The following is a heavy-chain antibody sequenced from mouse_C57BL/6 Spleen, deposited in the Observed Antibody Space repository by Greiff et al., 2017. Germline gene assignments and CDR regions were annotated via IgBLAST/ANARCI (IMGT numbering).Heavy chain of an antibody. J-gene: IGHJ2*01. Sequence: EVQGVESGPELVKPGASVKISCKASGYSFTGYYMNWVKQSPEKSLEWIGEINPSTGGTTYNQKFKAKATLTVDKSSSTAYMQLKSLTSEDSAVYYCARRNDYDWEIFDYWGQGTTLTVSS. CDR1: GYSFTGYY. D-gene: IGHD2-4*01. CDR2: INPSTGGT. V-gene: IGHV1-42*01. CDR3: ARRNDYDWEIFDY.